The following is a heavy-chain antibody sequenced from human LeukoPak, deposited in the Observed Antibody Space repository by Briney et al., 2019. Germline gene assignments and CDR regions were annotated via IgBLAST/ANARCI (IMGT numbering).Heavy chain of an antibody. CDR2: IYYSGST. Sequence: PSETLSLTCTVSGGSISSSSYYWGWIRQPPGKGLEWIGSIYYSGSTYYNPSLKSRVTISVDTSKNQFSLKLSSVTAADTAVYYCARTLDYYGSGSPPYDNWFDPWGQGTLVTVSS. D-gene: IGHD3-10*01. J-gene: IGHJ5*02. V-gene: IGHV4-39*01. CDR3: ARTLDYYGSGSPPYDNWFDP. CDR1: GGSISSSSYY.